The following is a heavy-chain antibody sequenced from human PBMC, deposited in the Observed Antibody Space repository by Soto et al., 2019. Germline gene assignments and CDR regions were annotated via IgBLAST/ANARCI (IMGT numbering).Heavy chain of an antibody. Sequence: GGSLRLSCVASEFTCSSYSRRWVRQAPRKGLEWVSYISSSSSTIYYADSVKGRFTISRDNAKNSLYLQMNSLRAEDTALYYCARDLGLRTNHYFDYWRQGTLVTVSS. D-gene: IGHD3-16*01. CDR2: ISSSSSTI. CDR3: ARDLGLRTNHYFDY. J-gene: IGHJ4*02. V-gene: IGHV3-48*01. CDR1: EFTCSSYS.